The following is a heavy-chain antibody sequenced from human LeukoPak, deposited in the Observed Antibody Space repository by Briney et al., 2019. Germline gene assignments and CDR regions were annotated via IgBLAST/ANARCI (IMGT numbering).Heavy chain of an antibody. V-gene: IGHV3-30*03. CDR1: GFTFSSYG. CDR2: ISYDGSNK. Sequence: PGRSLRLSCAASGFTFSSYGMHWVRQAPGKGLEWVAVISYDGSNKYYADSVKGRFTIYRDNSKNTLYLQMNSLRAEDTAVYYCATDIVVVVAAPSAFDIWGQGTMVTVS. CDR3: ATDIVVVVAAPSAFDI. D-gene: IGHD2-15*01. J-gene: IGHJ3*02.